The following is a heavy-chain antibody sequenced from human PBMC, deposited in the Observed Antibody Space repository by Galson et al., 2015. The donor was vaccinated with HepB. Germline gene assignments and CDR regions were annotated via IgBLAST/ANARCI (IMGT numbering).Heavy chain of an antibody. D-gene: IGHD3-9*01. V-gene: IGHV3-30-3*01. Sequence: SLRLSCAASGFTFSSYAMHWVRQAPGKGLEWVAVISYDGSNKYYADSVKGRFTISRDNSKNTLYLQMNSLRAEDTAVYYCARDNRHYDILTADLYYYYYGMDVWGQGTTVTVSS. CDR2: ISYDGSNK. CDR1: GFTFSSYA. J-gene: IGHJ6*02. CDR3: ARDNRHYDILTADLYYYYYGMDV.